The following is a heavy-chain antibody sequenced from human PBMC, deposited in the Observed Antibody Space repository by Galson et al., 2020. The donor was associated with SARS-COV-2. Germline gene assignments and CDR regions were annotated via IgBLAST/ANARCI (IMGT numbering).Heavy chain of an antibody. CDR2: LYSGGST. D-gene: IGHD6-19*01. CDR1: GFSVGSTY. Sequence: GGSLRFSCAVSGFSVGSTYMSWVRQAPGKGLELVSLLYSGGSTDNADSVKGRFTISRDNSMNTLFLQMNSLRAEDTAMYYCARGQWMLDYWGQGVLVTVSS. CDR3: ARGQWMLDY. V-gene: IGHV3-53*01. J-gene: IGHJ4*02.